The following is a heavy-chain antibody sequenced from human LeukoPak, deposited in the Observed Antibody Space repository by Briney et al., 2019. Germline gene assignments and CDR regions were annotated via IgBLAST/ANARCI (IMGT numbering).Heavy chain of an antibody. D-gene: IGHD5-18*01. Sequence: SGGSLRLSCAASGFTFSSYAMSWVRQAPGKGLEWVSAISGSGGSTYYADSVKGRFTISRDNAKNSLYLQMNSLRAEDTALYYCAKDMGYTYGSNAFDIWGQGTMVTVSS. J-gene: IGHJ3*02. V-gene: IGHV3-23*01. CDR1: GFTFSSYA. CDR2: ISGSGGST. CDR3: AKDMGYTYGSNAFDI.